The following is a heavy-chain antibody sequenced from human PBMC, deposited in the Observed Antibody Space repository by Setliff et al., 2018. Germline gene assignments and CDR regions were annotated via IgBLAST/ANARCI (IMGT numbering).Heavy chain of an antibody. CDR2: ISSRSTYI. CDR1: GFTFNNFA. D-gene: IGHD1-7*01. Sequence: PGGSLRLSCATSGFTFNNFAFNWVRQAPGKGLEWVSSISSRSTYIYYADSVKGRFTISRDNANNSLYLQMNSLRAEDTAMYYCARDQFRNSGGLYSWGQGTLVTVSS. V-gene: IGHV3-21*06. J-gene: IGHJ5*02. CDR3: ARDQFRNSGGLYS.